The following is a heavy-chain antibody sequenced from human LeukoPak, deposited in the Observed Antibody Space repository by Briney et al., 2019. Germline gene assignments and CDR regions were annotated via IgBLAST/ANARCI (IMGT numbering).Heavy chain of an antibody. CDR3: ARGVYIAAAQYGY. V-gene: IGHV4-59*01. J-gene: IGHJ4*02. CDR2: IYYSGTT. CDR1: GGSISSYY. D-gene: IGHD6-13*01. Sequence: PSETLSLTCTVSGGSISSYYWSWIRQPPGKGLEWIGYIYYSGTTNYNPSLKSRVTIAVDTSKNQFSLKLSSATAADTAVYYCARGVYIAAAQYGYWGQGTLVTVSS.